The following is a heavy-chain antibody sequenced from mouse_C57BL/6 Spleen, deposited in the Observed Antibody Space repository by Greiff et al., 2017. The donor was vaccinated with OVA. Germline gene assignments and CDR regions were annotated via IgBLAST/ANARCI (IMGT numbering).Heavy chain of an antibody. V-gene: IGHV1-19*01. Sequence: EVQLQQSGPVLVKPGASVKMSCKASGYTFTDYCMNWVKQSHGQSLEWIGDIYPYNGGTNYNQKFKGKATLTVDKSSSTAYMELNSLTSEDSAVYYCARESYDFDYWGQGTTLTVSS. D-gene: IGHD2-12*01. J-gene: IGHJ2*01. CDR1: GYTFTDYC. CDR3: ARESYDFDY. CDR2: IYPYNGGT.